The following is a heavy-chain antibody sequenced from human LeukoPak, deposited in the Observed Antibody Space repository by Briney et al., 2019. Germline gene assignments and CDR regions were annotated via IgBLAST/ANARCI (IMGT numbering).Heavy chain of an antibody. Sequence: SEALSLTCTGSGGSISSRSCYGGWIRQPPGEGVEGIGSIYYSGSTYYNPSLKSRVHISVDTSKNPFSLKLRSVTAADTAVYYCARHDVIQLWLYWGQGTLVTVSS. CDR1: GGSISSRSCY. J-gene: IGHJ4*02. CDR3: ARHDVIQLWLY. CDR2: IYYSGST. D-gene: IGHD5-18*01. V-gene: IGHV4-39*01.